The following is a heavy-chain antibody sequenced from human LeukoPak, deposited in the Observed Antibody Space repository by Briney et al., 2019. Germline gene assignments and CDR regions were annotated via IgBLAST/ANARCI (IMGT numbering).Heavy chain of an antibody. V-gene: IGHV4-30-4*01. D-gene: IGHD4-17*01. J-gene: IGHJ4*02. Sequence: SQTLSLTCTVSGGSISSGDYYWSWIRQPPGKGLEWIGYIYYSGSTYYNPSLKSRVTMSVDTSKNQFSLKLSSVTAADTAVYYCAREITTVTTDLFDYWGQGTLVTVSS. CDR3: AREITTVTTDLFDY. CDR1: GGSISSGDYY. CDR2: IYYSGST.